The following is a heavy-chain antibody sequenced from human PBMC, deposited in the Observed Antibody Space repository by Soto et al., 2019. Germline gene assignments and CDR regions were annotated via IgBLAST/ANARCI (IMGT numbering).Heavy chain of an antibody. CDR3: AREGNLGRWLQPLDF. Sequence: QVQLQVSAPGLVKPSETLSLTCTVSGDSISAYSWSWVRQPPGKGLEWIGNIHYNGNTKYNPSLKCRVSMSVDTSKNPFSLRLISVTAADTAKYFCAREGNLGRWLQPLDFWGQGTLVTVSS. V-gene: IGHV4-59*01. D-gene: IGHD5-12*01. CDR2: IHYNGNT. CDR1: GDSISAYS. J-gene: IGHJ4*02.